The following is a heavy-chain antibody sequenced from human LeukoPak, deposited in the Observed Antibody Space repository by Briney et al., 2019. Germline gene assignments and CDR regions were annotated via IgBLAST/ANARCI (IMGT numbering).Heavy chain of an antibody. CDR2: VSGSGDTT. D-gene: IGHD3-16*01. CDR1: GFPFSRYA. Sequence: GESLRLSCAASGFPFSRYAMSWVRQPPGKGLEWVSGVSGSGDTTYYADSVKGRFTISRDNSKNTLYLQMDSLRAEDAAVYYCAKSDYYDESGHPSSFEYWGQGTLVTVSS. V-gene: IGHV3-23*01. J-gene: IGHJ4*02. CDR3: AKSDYYDESGHPSSFEY.